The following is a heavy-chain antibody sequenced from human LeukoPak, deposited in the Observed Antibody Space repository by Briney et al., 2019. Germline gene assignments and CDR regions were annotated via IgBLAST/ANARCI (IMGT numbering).Heavy chain of an antibody. CDR3: ASPTQWELQGRGAFDI. J-gene: IGHJ3*02. D-gene: IGHD1-26*01. V-gene: IGHV4-61*02. CDR2: MYISGST. CDR1: GGSINSGDYY. Sequence: PSETLSLTCTVSGGSINSGDYYWSWIRQPAGKGLEWIGRMYISGSTNYNPSLKSRVTISVDTSKNQFSLKLSSVTAADTAVYYCASPTQWELQGRGAFDIWGQGTMVTVSS.